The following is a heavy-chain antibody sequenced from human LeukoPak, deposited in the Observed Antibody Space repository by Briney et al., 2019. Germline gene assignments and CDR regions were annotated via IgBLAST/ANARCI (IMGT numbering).Heavy chain of an antibody. Sequence: GGSLRLSCAASGFTFSSYWMSWVRQAPGKGLEWVANIKQDGSEKYYVDSVKGRFTISRDNAKNSLYLQMNSLRAEDTAVYYCAKVGPEYYYYMDVWGKGTTVTVSS. J-gene: IGHJ6*03. CDR2: IKQDGSEK. D-gene: IGHD1-14*01. V-gene: IGHV3-7*01. CDR3: AKVGPEYYYYMDV. CDR1: GFTFSSYW.